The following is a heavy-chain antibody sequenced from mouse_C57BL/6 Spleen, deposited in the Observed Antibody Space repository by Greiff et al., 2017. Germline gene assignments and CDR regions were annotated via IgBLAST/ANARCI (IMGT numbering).Heavy chain of an antibody. Sequence: QVQLKQPGAELVKPGASVKLSCKASGYTFTSYWMQWVKQRPGQGLEWIGEIDPSDSYTNYNQKFKGKATLTVDTSSSTAYMQLSSLTSEDSAVYYCARKEAGGNYFYAMDYWGQGTSVTVSS. V-gene: IGHV1-50*01. CDR1: GYTFTSYW. CDR3: ARKEAGGNYFYAMDY. CDR2: IDPSDSYT. D-gene: IGHD2-1*01. J-gene: IGHJ4*01.